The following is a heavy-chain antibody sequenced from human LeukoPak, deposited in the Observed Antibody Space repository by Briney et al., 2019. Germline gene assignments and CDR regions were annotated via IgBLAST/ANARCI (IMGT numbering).Heavy chain of an antibody. J-gene: IGHJ4*02. CDR3: AKDALWYSYVDY. CDR2: IRYDGSNK. D-gene: IGHD5-18*01. CDR1: GFTFSSYG. V-gene: IGHV3-30*02. Sequence: HPGGSLRLSCAASGFTFSSYGMHWVRQAPGKGLEWVAFIRYDGSNKYYADSVKGRFTISRDNSKNTLYLQMNSLRAEDTAVYYCAKDALWYSYVDYWGQGTLVTVSS.